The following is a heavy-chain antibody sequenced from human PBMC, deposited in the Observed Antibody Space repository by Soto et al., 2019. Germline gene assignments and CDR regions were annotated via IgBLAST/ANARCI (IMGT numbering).Heavy chain of an antibody. V-gene: IGHV4-61*01. Sequence: QVQLQESGPGLVKPSETLSLTCTVSGGSVSSGSYYWSWIRQPPGKGLEWIGYIYYSGSTNYNPSLKSRVTISVDTSKNQFSLKLSSVTAADTAVYYCARRAGYCSGGSCYPSLDYWGQGTLVTVSS. CDR3: ARRAGYCSGGSCYPSLDY. D-gene: IGHD2-15*01. J-gene: IGHJ4*02. CDR1: GGSVSSGSYY. CDR2: IYYSGST.